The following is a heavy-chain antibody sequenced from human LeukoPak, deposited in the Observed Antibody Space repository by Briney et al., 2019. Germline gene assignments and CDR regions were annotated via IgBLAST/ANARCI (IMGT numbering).Heavy chain of an antibody. CDR2: IYTSGST. J-gene: IGHJ3*02. D-gene: IGHD3-22*01. V-gene: IGHV4-4*07. CDR3: ARDTTYYDSSGYYDAFDI. Sequence: SETLSLTCTVSGGSISSYYWSWIRQPAGKGLEWIGRIYTSGSTNYNPSLKSRVSMSVDTPKNQFSLKLSSVTAADTAVYYCARDTTYYDSSGYYDAFDIWGQGTMVTVSS. CDR1: GGSISSYY.